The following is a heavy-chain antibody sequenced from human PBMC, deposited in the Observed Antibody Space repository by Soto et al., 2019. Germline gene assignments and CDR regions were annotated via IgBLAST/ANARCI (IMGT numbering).Heavy chain of an antibody. D-gene: IGHD3-10*01. CDR1: GGSFSVYY. Sequence: QVQLQQWGAGLLKPSETLSLTCAVYGGSFSVYYWSWIRQPPGKGLEWIGEINLSASTNYNPSLKRRVTMSVDTYKNQFSLRLSSVTAADRAVYYCAKGGGSLWSWGQGTLVTVSS. V-gene: IGHV4-34*01. J-gene: IGHJ5*02. CDR2: INLSAST. CDR3: AKGGGSLWS.